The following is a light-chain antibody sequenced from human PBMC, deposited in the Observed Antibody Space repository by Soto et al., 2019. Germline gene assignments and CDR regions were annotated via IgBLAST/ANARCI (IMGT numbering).Light chain of an antibody. CDR3: SSYTTSSTVV. Sequence: QSVLTQPASVSGSXXXSITXXCTGTSSDVGAYNYVSWYQQYPGKAPKLMIFDVSNRPSGVSNRFSGSKSGNTASLTISGLQAEDEADYHCSSYTTSSTVVFGGGTKLTVL. V-gene: IGLV2-14*01. CDR1: SSDVGAYNY. J-gene: IGLJ2*01. CDR2: DVS.